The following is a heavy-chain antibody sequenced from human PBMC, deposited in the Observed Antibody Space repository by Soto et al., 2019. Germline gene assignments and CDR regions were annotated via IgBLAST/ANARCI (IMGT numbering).Heavy chain of an antibody. CDR2: INHSGST. J-gene: IGHJ4*02. V-gene: IGHV4-34*01. CDR1: GGSFSCYY. Sequence: SETLSLTCAVYGGSFSCYYWSWIRQPPGKGLEWIGEINHSGSTNYNPSLKSRVTISVDTSKNQFSLKLSSVTAADTAVYYCARGLYGDLDYWGQGTLVTVSS. D-gene: IGHD4-17*01. CDR3: ARGLYGDLDY.